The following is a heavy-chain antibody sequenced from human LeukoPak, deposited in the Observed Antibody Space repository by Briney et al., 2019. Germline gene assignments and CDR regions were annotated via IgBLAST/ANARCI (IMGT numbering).Heavy chain of an antibody. CDR3: ARRAYSTAYWKHFDS. V-gene: IGHV4-39*01. CDR1: GGSISSSTDY. J-gene: IGHJ4*02. Sequence: PSETLSLTCTVSGGSISSSTDYWGWIRQAPGKGLEWIGSIYYHENTYYNSSLKSRVTISVDMSKNQFSLKLNSATAADTAVYFCARRAYSTAYWKHFDSWGQGTLVTVSS. D-gene: IGHD1-1*01. CDR2: IYYHENT.